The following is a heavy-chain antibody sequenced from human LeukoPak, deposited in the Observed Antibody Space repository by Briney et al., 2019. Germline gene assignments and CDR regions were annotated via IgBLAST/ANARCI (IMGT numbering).Heavy chain of an antibody. J-gene: IGHJ3*02. Sequence: ASVKVSCKASGYTFTSYAMHWVRQAPGQGLEWMGIINPSGGSTSYAQKFQGRVTMTRDTSTSTVYMELSSLRSEDTAVYYCARDWPITLIVDELGAFDIWGQGTMVTVSS. V-gene: IGHV1-46*01. D-gene: IGHD3-22*01. CDR1: GYTFTSYA. CDR3: ARDWPITLIVDELGAFDI. CDR2: INPSGGST.